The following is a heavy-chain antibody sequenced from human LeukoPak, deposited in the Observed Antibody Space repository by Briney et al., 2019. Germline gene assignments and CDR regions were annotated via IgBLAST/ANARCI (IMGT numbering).Heavy chain of an antibody. CDR1: GGSITSNNYF. Sequence: PSETLSLTCTVSGGSITSNNYFWGWIRQPPGKGLEWIGNIYYSGSTYYNPSLKSRVTISVDTSKNQFSLRLSSVTAADTAVYYCARARGGRDAFDIWGQGTMVTVSS. V-gene: IGHV4-39*07. D-gene: IGHD2-15*01. CDR2: IYYSGST. CDR3: ARARGGRDAFDI. J-gene: IGHJ3*02.